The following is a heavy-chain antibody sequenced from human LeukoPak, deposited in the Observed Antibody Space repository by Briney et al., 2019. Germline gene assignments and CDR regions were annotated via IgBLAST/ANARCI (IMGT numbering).Heavy chain of an antibody. Sequence: GESLKISCEGSGYTFTSYWIAWVRQMPGKGLEWMGIIYPGDSDTRYSPSFQGQVTISPDKSISTAYLQWSSLKASDTAMYYCASHSGSYQGYFDYWGQGTLVTVSS. CDR3: ASHSGSYQGYFDY. D-gene: IGHD1-26*01. CDR2: IYPGDSDT. CDR1: GYTFTSYW. J-gene: IGHJ4*02. V-gene: IGHV5-51*01.